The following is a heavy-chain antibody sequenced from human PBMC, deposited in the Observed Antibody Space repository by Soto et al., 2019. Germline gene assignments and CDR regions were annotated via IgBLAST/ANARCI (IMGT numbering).Heavy chain of an antibody. CDR1: GFTFSSYE. Sequence: LRLSCAASGFTFSSYEMNWVRQAPGKGLEWVSYISSSGSTIYYADSVKGRFTISRDNAKNSLYLQMNSLRAVDTAVYYCARAQGSSIAALVLDYWGQGTLVTVSS. CDR3: ARAQGSSIAALVLDY. D-gene: IGHD6-6*01. J-gene: IGHJ4*02. V-gene: IGHV3-48*03. CDR2: ISSSGSTI.